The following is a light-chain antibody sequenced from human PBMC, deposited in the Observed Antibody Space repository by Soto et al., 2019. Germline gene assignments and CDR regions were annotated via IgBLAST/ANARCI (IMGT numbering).Light chain of an antibody. CDR3: QQSYSTPLT. Sequence: DIQMTQSPSSLSASVGDRVTITCRASQSISSYLNWYQQKPGKAPKLLIYAASSLQSGVPSRFSGSGSWTDFTLTISSLQPEDFATYYCQQSYSTPLTVGQGTKVEIK. V-gene: IGKV1-39*01. CDR1: QSISSY. J-gene: IGKJ1*01. CDR2: AAS.